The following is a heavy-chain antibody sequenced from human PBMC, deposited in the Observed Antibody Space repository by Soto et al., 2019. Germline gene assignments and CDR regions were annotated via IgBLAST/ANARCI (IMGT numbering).Heavy chain of an antibody. CDR1: DFTFSDYY. CDR3: ARTRTACYYCGAYFDY. D-gene: IGHD2-21*01. V-gene: IGHV3-11*01. CDR2: MSGGGSTI. J-gene: IGHJ4*01. Sequence: QVQLVESGGDLVEPGGSLRLSCAASDFTFSDYYMSWVRQAPGKGLEWVSYMSGGGSTIYYADSVKGRFDISRDNSKKSLYLEMNSLRGDDTAVYYWARTRTACYYCGAYFDYWGHGTLVTVSS.